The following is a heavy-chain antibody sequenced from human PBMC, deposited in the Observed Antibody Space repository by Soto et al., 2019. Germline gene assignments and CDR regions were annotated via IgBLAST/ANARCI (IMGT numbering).Heavy chain of an antibody. Sequence: QVQLVQSGAEVKKPGASVKVSCKASGYTFISYDINWVRQATGQGLEWMGWMNPNSGNTGYAQKFQGXATXTXTTSISTAYMELSSLRSEDTAVYYCAREGTIRGDDYWGQGTLVTVSP. CDR2: MNPNSGNT. V-gene: IGHV1-8*01. CDR1: GYTFISYD. J-gene: IGHJ4*02. D-gene: IGHD2-2*02. CDR3: AREGTIRGDDY.